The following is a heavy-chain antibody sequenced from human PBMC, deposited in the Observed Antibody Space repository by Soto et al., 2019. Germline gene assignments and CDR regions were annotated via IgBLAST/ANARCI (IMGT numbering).Heavy chain of an antibody. D-gene: IGHD5-12*01. Sequence: EVQLVESGGGLVKPGGSLRLSCAASGFTFSSYSMNWVRQAPGKGLEWVSSISSSSSYIYYADSVKGRFTISRDNAKNSLYLQMNSLRAEDTAVYYCAREMATTNYYYYYYGMDVWGQGTTVTVSS. J-gene: IGHJ6*02. V-gene: IGHV3-21*01. CDR1: GFTFSSYS. CDR3: AREMATTNYYYYYYGMDV. CDR2: ISSSSSYI.